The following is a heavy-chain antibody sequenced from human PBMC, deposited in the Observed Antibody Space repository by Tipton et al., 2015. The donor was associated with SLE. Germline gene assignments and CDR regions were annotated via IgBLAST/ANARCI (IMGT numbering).Heavy chain of an antibody. Sequence: SLRLSCAASRFTFSSYWMAWVRQAPGKGLEWVANIKEDGSEKYSVDSVEGRFTISRDNAKNSLYLQMNSLRAEDTAVYYCARDRSLKGFDYWGQGTLVTVSS. J-gene: IGHJ4*02. CDR1: RFTFSSYW. CDR2: IKEDGSEK. V-gene: IGHV3-7*01. CDR3: ARDRSLKGFDY.